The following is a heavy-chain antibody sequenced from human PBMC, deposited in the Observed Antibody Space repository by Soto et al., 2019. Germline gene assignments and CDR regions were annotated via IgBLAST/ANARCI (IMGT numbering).Heavy chain of an antibody. CDR3: ARGGGYGPFDS. CDR2: ISHLETT. Sequence: QLQLHQSGSGVAKASQTLSLTCTFSGASIPYGGYSWSWIGQPPGKGLEWIGYISHLETTFYNPSFPGRLTSPMDRRKNQFSLKLASMTAANTAGYYCARGGGYGPFDSWGQGTLVTVAS. CDR1: GASIPYGGYS. V-gene: IGHV4-30-2*01. D-gene: IGHD5-12*01. J-gene: IGHJ4*02.